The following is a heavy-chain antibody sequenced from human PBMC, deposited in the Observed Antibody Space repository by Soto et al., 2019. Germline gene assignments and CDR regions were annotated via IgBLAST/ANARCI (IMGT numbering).Heavy chain of an antibody. Sequence: QVQLVESGGGVVQPGRSLRLSCAASGFTFSSYGMHWVRQAPGKGLEWVAVIWYDGSNKYYADSVKGRFTISRDNSKNXXDLQRNSLRAEDTAVYYCARDGGAAPYYYYYGMDVWGQGTTVTVSS. J-gene: IGHJ6*02. CDR2: IWYDGSNK. CDR3: ARDGGAAPYYYYYGMDV. V-gene: IGHV3-33*01. D-gene: IGHD1-26*01. CDR1: GFTFSSYG.